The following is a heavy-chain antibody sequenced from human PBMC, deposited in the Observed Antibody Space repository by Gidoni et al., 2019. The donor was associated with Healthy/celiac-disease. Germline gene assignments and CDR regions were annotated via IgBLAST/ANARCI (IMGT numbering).Heavy chain of an antibody. Sequence: QVQLVPSGAEVKKPGASVKVPCKASGYTFTGYYMHWVRQAPGQGLEWMGRLNPNSGGTNHAQKFQGRVTMTRDTSISTAYMELSRLRSDDTAVYYCAREIVGATNAFDIWGQGTMVTVSS. CDR3: AREIVGATNAFDI. V-gene: IGHV1-2*06. D-gene: IGHD1-26*01. CDR1: GYTFTGYY. CDR2: LNPNSGGT. J-gene: IGHJ3*02.